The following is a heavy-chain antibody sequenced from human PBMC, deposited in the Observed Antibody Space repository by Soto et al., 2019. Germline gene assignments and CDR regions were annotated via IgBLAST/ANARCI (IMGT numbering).Heavy chain of an antibody. V-gene: IGHV1-2*02. D-gene: IGHD3-3*01. Sequence: VASVKVSCKASGYTFTGYYMHWVRQAPGQGLEWMGWINPNSGGTNYAQKFQGRVTMTRDTSISTAYMELSRLRSDDTAVYYCARAPYDFWSGNTVYYFDYWGQGTLVTVSS. CDR2: INPNSGGT. J-gene: IGHJ4*02. CDR3: ARAPYDFWSGNTVYYFDY. CDR1: GYTFTGYY.